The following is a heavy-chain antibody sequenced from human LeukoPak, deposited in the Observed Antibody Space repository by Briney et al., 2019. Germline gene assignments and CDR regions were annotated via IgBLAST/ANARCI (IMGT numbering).Heavy chain of an antibody. D-gene: IGHD3-10*01. CDR3: ARHVVYGSGFYY. J-gene: IGHJ4*02. V-gene: IGHV4-59*08. CDR2: IHYSGST. Sequence: SETLSLTCTLSGRSLSSYYWSWIRQPPGKGLEWIGYIHYSGSTNFNPSLKTRVTISVDTSKTQCSLTLSSVTAADTAVYYCARHVVYGSGFYYWGQGTLVTVSS. CDR1: GRSLSSYY.